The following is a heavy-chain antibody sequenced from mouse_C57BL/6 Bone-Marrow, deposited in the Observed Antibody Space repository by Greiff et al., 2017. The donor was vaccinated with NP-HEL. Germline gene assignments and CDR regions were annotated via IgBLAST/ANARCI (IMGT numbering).Heavy chain of an antibody. CDR1: GFTFSDYG. CDR3: ARRAVVAHWYSDV. J-gene: IGHJ1*03. Sequence: EVKVVESGGGLVKPGGSLKLSCAASGFTFSDYGMHWVRQAPEKGLEWVAYISSGSSTIYYADTVKGRFTISRDNAKNTLFLQMTSLRSEDTAMYYCARRAVVAHWYSDVWGTGTTVTVSS. V-gene: IGHV5-17*01. D-gene: IGHD1-1*01. CDR2: ISSGSSTI.